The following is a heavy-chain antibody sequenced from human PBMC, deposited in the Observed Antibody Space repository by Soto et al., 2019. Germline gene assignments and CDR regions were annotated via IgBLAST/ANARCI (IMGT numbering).Heavy chain of an antibody. D-gene: IGHD2-2*01. CDR1: GFTFSSYA. CDR2: ISGSGGST. Sequence: GGSLRLSCAASGFTFSSYAMSWVRQAPGKGLEWVSAISGSGGSTYYADSVKGRFTISRDNSKNTLYLQMNSLRAEDTAVYYCAKDRFVVVPAATHYFDYWGQGTLVTVSS. J-gene: IGHJ4*02. V-gene: IGHV3-23*01. CDR3: AKDRFVVVPAATHYFDY.